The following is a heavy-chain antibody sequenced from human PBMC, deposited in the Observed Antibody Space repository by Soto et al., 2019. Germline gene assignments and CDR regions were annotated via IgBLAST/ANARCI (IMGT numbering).Heavy chain of an antibody. Sequence: EVQLVESGGALFQPGGSLRLSCAAPGFTFISHGRHGVRGVPGKGWVWVSHINTDGGITGYADSVKGRFTISRDNAKNTLYLQMNGLRVEDTSVYYCTREAGYCSRTSCYRRAFDSWGQGTMVTVSS. J-gene: IGHJ3*02. V-gene: IGHV3-74*01. D-gene: IGHD2-2*01. CDR2: INTDGGIT. CDR1: GFTFISHG. CDR3: TREAGYCSRTSCYRRAFDS.